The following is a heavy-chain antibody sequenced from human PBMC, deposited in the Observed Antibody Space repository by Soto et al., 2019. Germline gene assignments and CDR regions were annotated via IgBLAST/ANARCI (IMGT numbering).Heavy chain of an antibody. J-gene: IGHJ4*02. Sequence: GGSLRLSCAASGFPFATYGMHWVRQAPGKGLEWVAVIWFDGREKYYGESAKGRFTISRDNSKNMVYLEMNSLRVEDTALYFCVKDYCGGDGYSDPFLAYWGQGSLVIVSS. CDR3: VKDYCGGDGYSDPFLAY. CDR2: IWFDGREK. D-gene: IGHD2-21*02. V-gene: IGHV3-33*06. CDR1: GFPFATYG.